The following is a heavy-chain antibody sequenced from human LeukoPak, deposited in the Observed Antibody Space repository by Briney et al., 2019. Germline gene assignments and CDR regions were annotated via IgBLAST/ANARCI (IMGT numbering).Heavy chain of an antibody. V-gene: IGHV4-4*02. J-gene: IGHJ6*02. CDR2: IYHSGST. CDR1: GGSISSSNW. CDR3: ASRSSGYYYGMDV. D-gene: IGHD6-6*01. Sequence: PSETLSLTCAVSGGSISSSNWWSWVRQPPGKGLEWIGEIYHSGSTNYNPSLKSRVTISVDTSKNQFSLKLSSVTAADTAVYSCASRSSGYYYGMDVWGQGTTVTVSS.